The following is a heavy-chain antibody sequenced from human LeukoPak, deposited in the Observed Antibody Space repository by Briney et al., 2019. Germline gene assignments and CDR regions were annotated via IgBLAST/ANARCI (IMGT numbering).Heavy chain of an antibody. Sequence: SETLSLTCTVSGGSISNYYWSWIRQPPGTGLEWTGYIYSSGTTNYNPSLTSRVTISIDTSKNQFSLRLSSVTAADTAVYYCARRCSNWTGWYFDLWGRGTLVTVSS. V-gene: IGHV4-59*08. J-gene: IGHJ2*01. CDR1: GGSISNYY. CDR2: IYSSGTT. D-gene: IGHD6-13*01. CDR3: ARRCSNWTGWYFDL.